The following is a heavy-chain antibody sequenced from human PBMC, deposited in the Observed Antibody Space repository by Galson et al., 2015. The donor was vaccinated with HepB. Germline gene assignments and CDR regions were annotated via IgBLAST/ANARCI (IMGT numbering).Heavy chain of an antibody. J-gene: IGHJ4*02. V-gene: IGHV7-4-1*02. Sequence: SVKASCKASGYTSTNYAMNWERQAPGQGLEWMGWINTNTGNPTYAQGFTGRFVFSLDTSVSTAYLQIRSLKAEDTAVYYCARATYRGSYCFDYWGQGTLVTVSS. D-gene: IGHD1-26*01. CDR2: INTNTGNP. CDR1: GYTSTNYA. CDR3: ARATYRGSYCFDY.